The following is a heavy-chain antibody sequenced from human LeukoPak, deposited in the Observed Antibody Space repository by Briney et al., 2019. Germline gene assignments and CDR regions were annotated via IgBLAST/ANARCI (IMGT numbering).Heavy chain of an antibody. CDR2: IYDSGST. D-gene: IGHD4-17*01. CDR1: GGSISSSSYY. J-gene: IGHJ4*02. Sequence: SETLSLTCTVSGGSISSSSYYWGWIRQPPGKGLEWIGYIYDSGSTNYNPSLKSRVTISIDTSKNQFSLKLSSVTAADTAVYYCTRDRGYGDYGTTFDYWGQGTLVTVSS. CDR3: TRDRGYGDYGTTFDY. V-gene: IGHV4-61*01.